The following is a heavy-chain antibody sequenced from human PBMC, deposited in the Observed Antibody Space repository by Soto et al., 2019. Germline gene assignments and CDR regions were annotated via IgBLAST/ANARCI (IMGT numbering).Heavy chain of an antibody. CDR3: ARGRNYDILNGYYSKYYFDY. D-gene: IGHD3-9*01. Sequence: SVKVSCKASGGTFSSYAISWVRQAPGQGLEWMGGIIPIFGTANYAQKFQGRVTITADESTSTAYMELSSLRSEDTAVYYCARGRNYDILNGYYSKYYFDYWGQGTLVTVYS. CDR2: IIPIFGTA. V-gene: IGHV1-69*13. CDR1: GGTFSSYA. J-gene: IGHJ4*02.